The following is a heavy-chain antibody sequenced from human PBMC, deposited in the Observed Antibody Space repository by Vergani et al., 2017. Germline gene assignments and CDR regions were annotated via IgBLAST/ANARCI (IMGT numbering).Heavy chain of an antibody. J-gene: IGHJ5*02. V-gene: IGHV4-38-2*01. CDR3: ARFITMHSWFDP. D-gene: IGHD3-10*01. Sequence: QVQLQESGPGLVKPSETLSLTCAVSGYSISSGYYWGWIRQPPGKGLEWIGSIYHSGSTYYNPSLKSRVTISVDKSKNQFSLKLSSVTAADTAVYYCARFITMHSWFDPWGQGTLVTVSS. CDR1: GYSISSGYY. CDR2: IYHSGST.